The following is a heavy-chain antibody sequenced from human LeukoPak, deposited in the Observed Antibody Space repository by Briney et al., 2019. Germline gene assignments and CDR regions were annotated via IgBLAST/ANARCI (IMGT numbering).Heavy chain of an antibody. D-gene: IGHD3-10*01. Sequence: GGSLRLSCAASGFTFSSYAMSWVRQAPGKGLEWVGRIKSKTDGGTTDYAAPVKGRFTISRDDSKNTLYLQMNSLKTEDTAVYYCTTVLLWFGEHLDYWGQGTLVTVSS. CDR1: GFTFSSYA. V-gene: IGHV3-15*01. CDR3: TTVLLWFGEHLDY. CDR2: IKSKTDGGTT. J-gene: IGHJ4*02.